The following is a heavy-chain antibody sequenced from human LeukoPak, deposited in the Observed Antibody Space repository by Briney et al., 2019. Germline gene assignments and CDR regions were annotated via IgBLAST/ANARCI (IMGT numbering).Heavy chain of an antibody. CDR3: ARGLISAGGTLDY. CDR2: ISSGSTTI. D-gene: IGHD6-13*01. V-gene: IGHV3-48*02. J-gene: IGHJ4*02. Sequence: SGGSLRLSCAASGFTFSRYSMNWVRQAPGKGLEWVSYISSGSTTIYYADSVKGRFTISRDNAKNSLYLQMNSLRDEDTAVYYCARGLISAGGTLDYWGQGTLVTVSS. CDR1: GFTFSRYS.